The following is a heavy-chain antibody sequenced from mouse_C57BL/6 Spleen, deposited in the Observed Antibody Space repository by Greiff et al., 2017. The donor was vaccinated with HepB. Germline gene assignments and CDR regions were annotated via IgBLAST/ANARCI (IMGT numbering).Heavy chain of an antibody. CDR3: ARRVFVDGSSYWYFDV. D-gene: IGHD1-1*01. V-gene: IGHV1-55*01. CDR2: IYPGSGST. CDR1: GYTFTSYW. J-gene: IGHJ1*03. Sequence: QVQLQQPGAELVKPGASVKMSCKASGYTFTSYWITWVKQRPGQGLEWIGDIYPGSGSTNYNEKFKSKATLTVDTSSSTAYMQLSSLTSEDSAVYYCARRVFVDGSSYWYFDVWGTGTTVTVSS.